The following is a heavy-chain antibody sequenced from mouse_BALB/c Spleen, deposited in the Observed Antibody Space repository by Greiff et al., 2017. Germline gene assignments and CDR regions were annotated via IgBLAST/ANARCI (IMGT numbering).Heavy chain of an antibody. CDR3: ARGGYDYAMDY. CDR2: IDPENGNT. V-gene: IGHV14-1*02. CDR1: GFNIKDYY. Sequence: EVKLQESGAELVRPGALVKLSCKASGFNIKDYYMHWVKQRPEQGLEWIGWIDPENGNTIYDPKFQGKASITADTSSNTAYLQLSSLTSEDTAVYYCARGGYDYAMDYWGQGTSVTVSS. J-gene: IGHJ4*01. D-gene: IGHD2-14*01.